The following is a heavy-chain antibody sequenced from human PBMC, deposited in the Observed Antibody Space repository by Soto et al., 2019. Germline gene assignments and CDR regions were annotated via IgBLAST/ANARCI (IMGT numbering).Heavy chain of an antibody. V-gene: IGHV4-34*01. Sequence: QVQLQQWGAGLLKPSETLSLTCAVYGGSFSGYYWSWIRQPPGKGREWIGEINHSGSTNYNPSLKSRVTISVDTSKNQFSLKLNTVTAAVTAVYYCARGRGSYYYYYGMDVWGQGTTVTVSS. CDR1: GGSFSGYY. D-gene: IGHD1-26*01. J-gene: IGHJ6*02. CDR2: INHSGST. CDR3: ARGRGSYYYYYGMDV.